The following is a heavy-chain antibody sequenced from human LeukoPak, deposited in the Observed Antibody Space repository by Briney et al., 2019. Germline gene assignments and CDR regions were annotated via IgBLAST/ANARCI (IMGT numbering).Heavy chain of an antibody. V-gene: IGHV3-7*01. J-gene: IGHJ6*03. Sequence: PGGSLRLSCAASGFTFSSYWLSWVRRAPGKGLEWVANIKQDGSEKYYVDSLKGRFTISRDNAKNSLYLQMNSLRAEDTAVYYCARVSVYYYYMDVWGKGTTVTVSS. D-gene: IGHD3-3*02. CDR2: IKQDGSEK. CDR3: ARVSVYYYYMDV. CDR1: GFTFSSYW.